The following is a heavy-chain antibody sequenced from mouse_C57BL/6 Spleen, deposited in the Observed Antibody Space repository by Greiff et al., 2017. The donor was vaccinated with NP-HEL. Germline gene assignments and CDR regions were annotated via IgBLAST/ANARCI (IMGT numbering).Heavy chain of an antibody. CDR3: ARGGAAQATPFAY. J-gene: IGHJ3*01. V-gene: IGHV1-50*01. CDR1: GYTFTSYW. CDR2: IDPSDSYT. Sequence: VQLQQPGAELVKPGASVKLSCKASGYTFTSYWMQWVKQRPGQGLEWIGEIDPSDSYTNYNQKFKGKATLTVDTSSSTAYMQLSSLTSEDSAVYYCARGGAAQATPFAYWGQGTLVTVSA. D-gene: IGHD3-2*02.